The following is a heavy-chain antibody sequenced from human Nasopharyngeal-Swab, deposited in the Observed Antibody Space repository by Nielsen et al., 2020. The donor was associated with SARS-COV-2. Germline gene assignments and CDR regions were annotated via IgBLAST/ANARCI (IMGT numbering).Heavy chain of an antibody. CDR1: GDTLSISSVA. J-gene: IGHJ4*02. D-gene: IGHD1-20*01. CDR3: ARDYKWAFDY. V-gene: IGHV6-1*01. Sequence: QTHALTRAVSGDTLSISSVAGNWVRLSPSRGLEWLGKTKYVSKWNSDYAESVKSRITINPDTSKNQFSLRLNSVTPEDTAMYYCARDYKWAFDYWGQGTLVTVSS. CDR2: TKYVSKWNS.